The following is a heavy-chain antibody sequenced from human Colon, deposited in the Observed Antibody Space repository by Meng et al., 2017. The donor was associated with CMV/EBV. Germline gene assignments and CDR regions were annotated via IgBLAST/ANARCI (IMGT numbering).Heavy chain of an antibody. CDR3: ARDLTNKWFYY. J-gene: IGHJ4*02. CDR1: GDPISSGSHS. Sequence: QLAGSGPGLVKPAGTLSLTCAASGDPISSGSHSWAWFRQPPGKRLEWIGSMYFSGIADYNPSLKSRVTISLHATQKQFSLRLTSVTAADSAVYFCARDLTNKWFYYWGQGTLVTVSS. V-gene: IGHV4-39*07. D-gene: IGHD1-26*01. CDR2: MYFSGIA.